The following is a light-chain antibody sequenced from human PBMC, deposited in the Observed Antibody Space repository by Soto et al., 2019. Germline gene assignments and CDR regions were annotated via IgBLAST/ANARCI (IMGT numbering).Light chain of an antibody. CDR1: QSVSSW. CDR3: QQYNSYSWT. V-gene: IGKV1-5*03. Sequence: DIQMTQSPSTLSASVEDRVTITCRASQSVSSWLAWYQQKPGKAPKLLIYKASSLEGGVPSRFSGSGSGTEFTLTISSLQPDDFATYYCQQYNSYSWTFGQGTKVEIK. J-gene: IGKJ1*01. CDR2: KAS.